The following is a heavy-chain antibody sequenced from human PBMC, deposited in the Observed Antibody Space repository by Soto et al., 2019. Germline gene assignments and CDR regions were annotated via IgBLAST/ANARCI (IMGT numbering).Heavy chain of an antibody. J-gene: IGHJ4*02. Sequence: PSETLSLTCTVSGGSISSGGYYWSWIRQHPGKGLEWIGYIYYSGSTYYNPSLKSRVTISVDTSKNQFSLNLSSVTAADTAVYYCVRRHGLTVDAYYWGQGTLVTVSS. CDR2: IYYSGST. CDR1: GGSISSGGYY. D-gene: IGHD2-21*02. CDR3: VRRHGLTVDAYY. V-gene: IGHV4-31*03.